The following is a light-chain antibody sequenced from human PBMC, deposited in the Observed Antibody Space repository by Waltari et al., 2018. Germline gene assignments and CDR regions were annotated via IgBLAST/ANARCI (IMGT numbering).Light chain of an antibody. V-gene: IGKV2-30*01. CDR1: QGLVYSDGKTY. Sequence: DVVMTQSPVSLPATLGQPASISCRPSQGLVYSDGKTYLCWFQQRQGQSPRRLIYKVANRDSGVPDRFSGSGSGTDFTVKISMVEAEDVGVYYCMQGTHWPFNFGQGTKLEIK. CDR2: KVA. CDR3: MQGTHWPFN. J-gene: IGKJ2*01.